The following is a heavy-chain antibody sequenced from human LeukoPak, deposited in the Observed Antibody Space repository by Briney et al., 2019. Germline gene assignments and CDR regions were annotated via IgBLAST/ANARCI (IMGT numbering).Heavy chain of an antibody. J-gene: IGHJ3*02. CDR3: ARDNPYSSDVFDI. D-gene: IGHD6-13*01. V-gene: IGHV1-24*01. CDR2: FDPEDGET. Sequence: GASVKVSCKVSGYTLTELSMHWVRQAPGKGLEWMGGFDPEDGETIYAQKFQGRVTMTEDTSTDTAYMELSSLRSDDTAVFYCARDNPYSSDVFDIWGQGTMVTVSS. CDR1: GYTLTELS.